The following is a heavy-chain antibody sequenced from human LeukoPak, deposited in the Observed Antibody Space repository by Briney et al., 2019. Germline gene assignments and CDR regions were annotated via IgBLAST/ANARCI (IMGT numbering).Heavy chain of an antibody. CDR2: IYYSGST. J-gene: IGHJ4*02. CDR3: ARDSESSGSYYY. CDR1: GGSISSSSYY. D-gene: IGHD3-10*01. V-gene: IGHV4-39*07. Sequence: SETLSLTCTVSGGSISSSSYYWGWIRQPPGKGLEWIGSIYYSGSTYYNPSLKSRVTISVDTSKNQFSLKLSSVTAADTAVYYCARDSESSGSYYYWGQGTLVTVSS.